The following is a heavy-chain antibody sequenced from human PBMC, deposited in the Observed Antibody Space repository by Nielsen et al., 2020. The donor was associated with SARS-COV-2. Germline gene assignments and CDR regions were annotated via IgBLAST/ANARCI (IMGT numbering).Heavy chain of an antibody. CDR3: AREEAGYCSSTSCYEAVDY. J-gene: IGHJ4*02. CDR2: ISSSSSYI. CDR1: GFTFSSYS. Sequence: GESLKISCAASGFTFSSYSMNWVRQAPGKGLEWVSSISSSSSYIYYADSVKGRFTISRDNAKNSLYLQMNSLRAEDTAVYYCAREEAGYCSSTSCYEAVDYWGQGTLVTVSS. D-gene: IGHD2-2*01. V-gene: IGHV3-21*01.